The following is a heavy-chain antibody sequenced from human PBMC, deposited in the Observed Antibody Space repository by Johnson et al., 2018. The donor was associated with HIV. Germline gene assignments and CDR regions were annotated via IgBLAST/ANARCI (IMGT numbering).Heavy chain of an antibody. V-gene: IGHV3-7*03. CDR3: TTDKAAAAGNRSPLFDI. J-gene: IGHJ3*02. Sequence: VQLVESGGGLVQPGGSLRLSCAASGFTFSSYWMSWVRQAPGRGLEWVANIKQDGSEKYYVDSVKGRFTISRDNSKNTLYLQMNSLKTEDKAVYYCTTDKAAAAGNRSPLFDIWGQGTMVTVSS. CDR1: GFTFSSYW. D-gene: IGHD6-13*01. CDR2: IKQDGSEK.